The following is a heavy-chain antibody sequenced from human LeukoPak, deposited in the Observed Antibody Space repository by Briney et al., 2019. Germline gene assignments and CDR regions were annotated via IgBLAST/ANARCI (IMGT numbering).Heavy chain of an antibody. Sequence: SVKVSCKASGGTFSSYTISWVRQAPGQGLEWMGRIIPILGIANYAQKFQGRVTITADKSTSTAYMELSGLRSEDTAAYYCARDGYGDYSPRNYYYGMDVWGQGTTVTVSS. V-gene: IGHV1-69*04. J-gene: IGHJ6*02. CDR3: ARDGYGDYSPRNYYYGMDV. CDR2: IIPILGIA. D-gene: IGHD4-17*01. CDR1: GGTFSSYT.